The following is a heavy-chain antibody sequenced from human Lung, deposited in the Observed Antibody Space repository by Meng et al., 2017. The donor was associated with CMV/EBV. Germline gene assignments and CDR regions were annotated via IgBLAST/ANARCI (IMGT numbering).Heavy chain of an antibody. Sequence: SVKVSCXTSGYTFTGYYLHWVRQAPGQGLEYMGSIDPHNGDTNYAQKFQGRVTMTRDTSIDTAYMELSRLRSDDTAVYFCARGPGEATFTSLDAFWGQGTVVTFSS. CDR3: ARGPGEATFTSLDAF. D-gene: IGHD3-16*01. V-gene: IGHV1-2*02. J-gene: IGHJ4*02. CDR2: IDPHNGDT. CDR1: GYTFTGYY.